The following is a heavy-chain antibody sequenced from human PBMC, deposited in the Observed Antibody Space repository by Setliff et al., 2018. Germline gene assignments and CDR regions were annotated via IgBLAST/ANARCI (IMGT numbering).Heavy chain of an antibody. D-gene: IGHD6-13*01. CDR2: IYHSGST. Sequence: PSETLSLTCAVSGYSISSGYYWGWIRQPPGKGLEWIGSIYHSGSTYYNPSLKSRVTISVDTSKNRFSLKLSSVTAADTAVYYCARSAGYSSSWYNYYYGMDVWGQGTTVTVSS. V-gene: IGHV4-38-2*01. CDR3: ARSAGYSSSWYNYYYGMDV. CDR1: GYSISSGYY. J-gene: IGHJ6*02.